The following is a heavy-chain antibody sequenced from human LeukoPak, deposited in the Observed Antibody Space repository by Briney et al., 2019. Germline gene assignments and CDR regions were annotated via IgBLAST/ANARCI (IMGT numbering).Heavy chain of an antibody. CDR3: GRDLLGGGLDY. J-gene: IGHJ4*02. CDR1: EFTFSSYA. V-gene: IGHV3-64*01. Sequence: PGGSLRLSCAASEFTFSSYAMHWVRQAPGKGLEYVSAISNDAVRTYYATSVKGRFTISRDNSKNTLFLQMGSLRAEGMAVYYCGRDLLGGGLDYWGQGTLVTVPS. CDR2: ISNDAVRT. D-gene: IGHD3-16*01.